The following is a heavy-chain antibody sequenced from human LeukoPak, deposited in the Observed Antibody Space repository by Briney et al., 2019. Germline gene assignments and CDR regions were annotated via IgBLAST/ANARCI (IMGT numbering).Heavy chain of an antibody. CDR2: IYPGDSDT. V-gene: IGHV5-51*01. Sequence: GESLKISCKGSGYTFTTNWIGWVRQLPGKGLAWMGIIYPGDSDTRYSPSFQGQVTISADKSISTAYLQWSSLKASDTAMYYCARPRSGWALDYWGQGTLVTVSS. CDR1: GYTFTTNW. CDR3: ARPRSGWALDY. D-gene: IGHD6-19*01. J-gene: IGHJ4*02.